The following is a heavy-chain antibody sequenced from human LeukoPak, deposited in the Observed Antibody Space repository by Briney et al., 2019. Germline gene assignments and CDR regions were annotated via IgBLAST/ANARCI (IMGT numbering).Heavy chain of an antibody. Sequence: GESLKISCKGSEYSFTTHWIGWVRQMPGKGLDWMGIIFPGDSDTRYSPSFQGQVTISADKSISTAYLQWSSLKASDTAMYYCARWEQQLDLNYWGQGTLVTVSS. J-gene: IGHJ4*02. V-gene: IGHV5-51*01. CDR1: EYSFTTHW. D-gene: IGHD6-13*01. CDR3: ARWEQQLDLNY. CDR2: IFPGDSDT.